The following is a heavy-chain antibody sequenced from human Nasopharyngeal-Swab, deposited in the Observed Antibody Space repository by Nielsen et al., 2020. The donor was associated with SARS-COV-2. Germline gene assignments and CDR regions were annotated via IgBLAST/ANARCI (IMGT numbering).Heavy chain of an antibody. CDR2: IYYSGST. Sequence: SETLSLTCTVSGGSISSGGYYWSWIRQHPGKGLEWIGYIYYSGSTYYNPSLKSRVTISVDTSKNQFSLKLSSVTAADTAVYYCARANRSGIFGVVLNFDYWGQGTLVTVS. J-gene: IGHJ4*02. D-gene: IGHD3-3*01. CDR1: GGSISSGGYY. V-gene: IGHV4-31*03. CDR3: ARANRSGIFGVVLNFDY.